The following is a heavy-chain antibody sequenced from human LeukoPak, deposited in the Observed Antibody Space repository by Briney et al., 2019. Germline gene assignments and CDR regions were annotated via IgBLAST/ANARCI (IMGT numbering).Heavy chain of an antibody. CDR3: ASPGGTVGATFRDYYYYGMDV. V-gene: IGHV3-30-3*01. CDR2: ISYDGSNK. CDR1: GFTFSSYA. J-gene: IGHJ6*02. Sequence: GGSLRLSCAASGFTFSSYAMHWVRQAPGKGLEWVAVISYDGSNKYYADSVKGRFTISRDNSKNTLYLQMNSLRAEDTAVYYCASPGGTVGATFRDYYYYGMDVWGQGTTVTVSS. D-gene: IGHD1-26*01.